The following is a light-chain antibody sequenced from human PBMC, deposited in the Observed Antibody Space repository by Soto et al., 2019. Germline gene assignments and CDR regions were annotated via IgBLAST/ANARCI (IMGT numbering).Light chain of an antibody. CDR2: GAS. V-gene: IGKV3-15*01. Sequence: EIVMTQSPATLSVSPGERATLSCRASQSVSSNLAWYQQTPGQAPRLLIYGASTRATGIPARFSGSGSGTEFTLTISSLQSEDFAFYYCQQYNNWPITFGQGTRLEIK. CDR1: QSVSSN. J-gene: IGKJ5*01. CDR3: QQYNNWPIT.